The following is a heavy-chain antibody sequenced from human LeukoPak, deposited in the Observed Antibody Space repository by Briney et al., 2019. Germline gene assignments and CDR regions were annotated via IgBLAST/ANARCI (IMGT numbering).Heavy chain of an antibody. D-gene: IGHD5-12*01. CDR1: GGSISRYY. CDR2: IYYNGST. V-gene: IGHV4-59*01. Sequence: SETLSLTCTVSGGSISRYYWSWIRQPPGKGLEWVGNIYYNGSTDYKPSLKSRVTISVHTSKNQFSLNLRSLTAADTAVYYCARGGYSGYAFDRWGQGTRVTVSS. J-gene: IGHJ5*02. CDR3: ARGGYSGYAFDR.